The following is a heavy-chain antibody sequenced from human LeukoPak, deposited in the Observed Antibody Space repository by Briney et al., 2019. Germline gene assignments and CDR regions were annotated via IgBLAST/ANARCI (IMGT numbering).Heavy chain of an antibody. J-gene: IGHJ3*01. V-gene: IGHV3-30*02. Sequence: GGSLRLSCVGSGFTFVSYGMHWVRQAPGKGLEGVASKPYDGSFGYYADSLKGRFTISRDNAKNTLHLQMNSLRPEDTAVYYCVKDLYSSGCIGPFDVWGQGTVVTVSS. CDR2: KPYDGSFG. CDR3: VKDLYSSGCIGPFDV. CDR1: GFTFVSYG. D-gene: IGHD5-12*01.